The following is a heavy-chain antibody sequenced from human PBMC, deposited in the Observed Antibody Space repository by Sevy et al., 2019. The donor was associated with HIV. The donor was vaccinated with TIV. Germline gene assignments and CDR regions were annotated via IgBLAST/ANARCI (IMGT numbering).Heavy chain of an antibody. V-gene: IGHV1-18*01. CDR3: ARQVLHCNLSLCPGRDNNWFDP. CDR1: GYTFTSYG. D-gene: IGHD2-15*01. Sequence: ASVKVSCKASGYTFTSYGISWVRQAPGQGLEWMGWISAYNGNTNYAQMLQGRVTMTTDTSTSTAYMELRSLRSDDTAVYYCARQVLHCNLSLCPGRDNNWFDPWGQGTLVTVSS. J-gene: IGHJ5*02. CDR2: ISAYNGNT.